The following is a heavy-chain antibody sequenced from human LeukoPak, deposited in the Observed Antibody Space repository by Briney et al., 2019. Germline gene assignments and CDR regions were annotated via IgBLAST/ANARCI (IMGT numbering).Heavy chain of an antibody. CDR2: IFYVGST. Sequence: SETLSLTCTVSGDSIGSHYWSWIRQPPGKGLEWIGYIFYVGSTNYNPSLKSRVTISVDTSKNQFSLKLNSVTAADTAVYYCARDYYDSRGEAFDIWGQGTLVTVSS. CDR1: GDSIGSHY. V-gene: IGHV4-59*11. J-gene: IGHJ4*02. CDR3: ARDYYDSRGEAFDI. D-gene: IGHD3-22*01.